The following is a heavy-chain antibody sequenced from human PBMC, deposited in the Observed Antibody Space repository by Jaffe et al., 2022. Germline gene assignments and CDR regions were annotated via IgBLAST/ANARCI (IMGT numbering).Heavy chain of an antibody. CDR1: GGSISSYY. CDR3: ARAVRYCSGGSCYYPPSYYFDY. D-gene: IGHD2-15*01. V-gene: IGHV4-59*01. J-gene: IGHJ4*02. CDR2: IYYSGST. Sequence: QVQLQESGPGLVKPSETLSLTCTVSGGSISSYYWSWIRQPPGKGLEWIGYIYYSGSTNYNPSLKSRVTISVDTSKNQFSLKLSSVTAADTAVYYCARAVRYCSGGSCYYPPSYYFDYWGQGTLVTVSS.